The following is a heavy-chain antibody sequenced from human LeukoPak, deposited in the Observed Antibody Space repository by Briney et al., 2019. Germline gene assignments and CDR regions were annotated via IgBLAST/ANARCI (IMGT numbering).Heavy chain of an antibody. Sequence: PSETLSLTCTVSGGSISSSSYYWAWIRQPPGKGLEWIGSIYYSGSTYYNPSLKSRVTISVDTSKNQFSLKLSSVTAADTAVYYCARCPMRQQLVRDAFDIWGQGTMVTVSS. CDR2: IYYSGST. D-gene: IGHD6-13*01. CDR1: GGSISSSSYY. CDR3: ARCPMRQQLVRDAFDI. J-gene: IGHJ3*02. V-gene: IGHV4-39*07.